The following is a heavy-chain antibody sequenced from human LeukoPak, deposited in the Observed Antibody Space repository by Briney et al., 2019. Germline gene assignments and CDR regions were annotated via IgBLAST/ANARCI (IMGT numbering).Heavy chain of an antibody. Sequence: GRSLRLSCATSGFTFTAYGLHWVRRAPGMGLEWAAVVWVDGNNKFYADSVKGRFTISRDNSRSPLYLHMNSLRDDDTAVYYCAKAARLGPSHFDYWGRGTLVTVSS. CDR1: GFTFTAYG. J-gene: IGHJ4*02. CDR3: AKAARLGPSHFDY. CDR2: VWVDGNNK. V-gene: IGHV3-33*03. D-gene: IGHD6-25*01.